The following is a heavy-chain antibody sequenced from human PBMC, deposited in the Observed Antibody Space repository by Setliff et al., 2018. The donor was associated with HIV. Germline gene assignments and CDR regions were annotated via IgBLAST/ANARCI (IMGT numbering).Heavy chain of an antibody. D-gene: IGHD2-15*01. J-gene: IGHJ5*02. CDR1: GFTFSTSG. V-gene: IGHV3-30*18. CDR2: ISDDGGHK. Sequence: GGSLRLSCAASGFTFSTSGMHWVRQAPGKGLEWLAVISDDGGHKFYAASVKGRFTIFRDKSKNILYLQMYSLRTEDTAVYYCAKGIKWLAPWGQGTPVTVSS. CDR3: AKGIKWLAP.